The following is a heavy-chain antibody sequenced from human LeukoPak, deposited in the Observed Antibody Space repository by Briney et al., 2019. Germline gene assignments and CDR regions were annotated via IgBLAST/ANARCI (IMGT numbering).Heavy chain of an antibody. Sequence: ASVKVSCKASGYTFTSYDINWVRQATGQGLEWMGWMNPNSGNTGYAQKFQGRVTMTRNTSISTAYMELSSLRSEDTAVYYCARVGGIVVVPDASRGYYMDVWGKGTTFTVSS. CDR2: MNPNSGNT. D-gene: IGHD2-2*01. V-gene: IGHV1-8*01. CDR1: GYTFTSYD. CDR3: ARVGGIVVVPDASRGYYMDV. J-gene: IGHJ6*03.